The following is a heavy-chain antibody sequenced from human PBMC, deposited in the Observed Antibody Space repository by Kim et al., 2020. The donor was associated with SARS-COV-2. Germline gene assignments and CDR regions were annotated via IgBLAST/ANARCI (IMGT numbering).Heavy chain of an antibody. V-gene: IGHV4-39*01. CDR2: VSSGGTT. Sequence: SETLSLSCTVSGGSISSNSYYWAWIRQPPGKGLEWIGSVSSGGTTYYTPSLKSRLTISLDTSNNQFSLKLTSVTAADTALYYCATTTVTPRGPWNYFDYWGQGTLVTVSS. CDR3: ATTTVTPRGPWNYFDY. D-gene: IGHD4-17*01. J-gene: IGHJ4*02. CDR1: GGSISSNSYY.